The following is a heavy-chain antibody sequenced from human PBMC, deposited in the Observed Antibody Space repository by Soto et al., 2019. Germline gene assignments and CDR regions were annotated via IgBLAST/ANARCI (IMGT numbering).Heavy chain of an antibody. D-gene: IGHD3-10*01. CDR3: ARQGFGEIRFDY. V-gene: IGHV5-51*01. CDR2: IYPGDSDT. Sequence: GEALKISCQVSGYSFTNYWIGWVRQMPGKGLEWMGIIYPGDSDTRYSPSFQGQVTISADKSISTAYLQWRSLKASDTAMYYCARQGFGEIRFDYWGQGTLVTVSS. J-gene: IGHJ4*02. CDR1: GYSFTNYW.